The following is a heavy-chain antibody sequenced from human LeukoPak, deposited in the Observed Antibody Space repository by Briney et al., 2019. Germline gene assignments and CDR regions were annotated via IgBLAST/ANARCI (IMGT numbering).Heavy chain of an antibody. D-gene: IGHD2-15*01. CDR2: MNPNSGNT. CDR3: ARVVPRYCSGGSCYSPNFDY. J-gene: IGHJ4*02. V-gene: IGHV1-8*01. Sequence: ASVKVSCKASGYTFTSYDINWVRQATGQGLEWVGWMNPNSGNTGYAQKFQGRVTMTRDTSKSTAYMELSSLRSEDTAVYYCARVVPRYCSGGSCYSPNFDYWGQGTLVTVSS. CDR1: GYTFTSYD.